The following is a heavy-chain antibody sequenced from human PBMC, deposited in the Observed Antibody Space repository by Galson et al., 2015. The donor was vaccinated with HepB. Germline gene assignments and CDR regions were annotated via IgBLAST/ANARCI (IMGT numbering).Heavy chain of an antibody. Sequence: SVKVSCKASGFTFTKYFFHWVRQAPGQGLEWMGIINPSGGSTTYAQKLQTRVTITTDLSTSTVYMELRSLRSEDTAVYYCAKTFVYEDAFDIRGQGTMVTVSS. CDR3: AKTFVYEDAFDI. V-gene: IGHV1-46*04. J-gene: IGHJ3*02. D-gene: IGHD2/OR15-2a*01. CDR1: GFTFTKYF. CDR2: INPSGGST.